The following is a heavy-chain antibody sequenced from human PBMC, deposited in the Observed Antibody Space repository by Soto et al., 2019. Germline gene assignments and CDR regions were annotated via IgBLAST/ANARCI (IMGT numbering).Heavy chain of an antibody. V-gene: IGHV4-59*01. Sequence: LSLTCTVSGGSISSYYWSWIRQPPGKGLEWIGYIYYSGSTNYNPSLKSRVTISVDTSKNQFSLKLSSVTAADTAVYYCARDRGSGWFDPWGQGTLVTVSS. CDR1: GGSISSYY. J-gene: IGHJ5*02. CDR2: IYYSGST. CDR3: ARDRGSGWFDP. D-gene: IGHD3-16*01.